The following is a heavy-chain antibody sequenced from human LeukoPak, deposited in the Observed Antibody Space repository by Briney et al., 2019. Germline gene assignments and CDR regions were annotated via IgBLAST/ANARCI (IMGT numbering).Heavy chain of an antibody. CDR2: IYPGDSDT. J-gene: IGHJ4*01. CDR1: GYSFTSNW. Sequence: GESLKISCKGSGYSFTSNWIGWVRQMPGEGLEWMGIIYPGDSDTAYSPSFQGQVTISADNSISTAYLQWSSLKASDSAMYYCARGFRDGKGHRSSSNCYIPEYWGQGTLVTVSS. CDR3: ARGFRDGKGHRSSSNCYIPEY. D-gene: IGHD2-2*02. V-gene: IGHV5-51*01.